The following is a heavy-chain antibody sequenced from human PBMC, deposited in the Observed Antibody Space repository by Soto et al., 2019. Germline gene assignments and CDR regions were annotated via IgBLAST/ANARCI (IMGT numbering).Heavy chain of an antibody. J-gene: IGHJ3*02. D-gene: IGHD3-22*01. CDR2: INPNSGGT. Sequence: ASVKVSCKASGYTFTSYGISWVRQAPGQGLEWMGWINPNSGGTNYAQKFQGWVTMTRDTSISTAYMELSRLRSDDTAVYYCATTRKYYYDSSGYDAFDIWGQGTMVTVSS. V-gene: IGHV1-2*04. CDR1: GYTFTSYG. CDR3: ATTRKYYYDSSGYDAFDI.